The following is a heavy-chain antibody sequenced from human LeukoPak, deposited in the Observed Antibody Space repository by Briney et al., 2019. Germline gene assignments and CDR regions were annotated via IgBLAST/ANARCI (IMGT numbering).Heavy chain of an antibody. D-gene: IGHD6-13*01. CDR3: AKDIGYSSSWF. V-gene: IGHV3-9*01. CDR2: ISWNSGSI. J-gene: IGHJ4*02. Sequence: GGSLRLSCAASGFTFDDYAMHWVRQAPGKGLEWVSGISWNSGSIGYADSVKGRFTISRDNAKNSLYLQMNSLRAEDTALNYCAKDIGYSSSWFWGQGTLVTVSS. CDR1: GFTFDDYA.